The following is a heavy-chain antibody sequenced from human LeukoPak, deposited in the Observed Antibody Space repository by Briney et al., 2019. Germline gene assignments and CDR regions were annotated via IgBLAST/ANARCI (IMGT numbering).Heavy chain of an antibody. D-gene: IGHD3-3*01. Sequence: PSETLSLTCAVYGGSFSGYYWSWIRQPPGKGLEWIGEINHSGSTNYNPSLKSRVTISVDTSKNQFSLKLSSVTAADTAVYYCARAHRRNNYYDFWSGYPNWFDPWGQGTLVTVSS. V-gene: IGHV4-34*01. CDR3: ARAHRRNNYYDFWSGYPNWFDP. CDR2: INHSGST. J-gene: IGHJ5*02. CDR1: GGSFSGYY.